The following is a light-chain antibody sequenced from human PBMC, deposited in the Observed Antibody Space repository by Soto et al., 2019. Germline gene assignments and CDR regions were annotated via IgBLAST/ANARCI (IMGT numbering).Light chain of an antibody. CDR1: QTVTSY. CDR2: GAS. J-gene: IGKJ1*01. V-gene: IGKV3-20*01. Sequence: EIVLTQSPGTLSLSPGETATLSCRASQTVTSYFAWYQQKPGQAPRLLIYGASSRATGIPDRFSGSGSGTDFTLTISGLEPEDFAVYYCQQYGYSPRMFGQGTKVEIK. CDR3: QQYGYSPRM.